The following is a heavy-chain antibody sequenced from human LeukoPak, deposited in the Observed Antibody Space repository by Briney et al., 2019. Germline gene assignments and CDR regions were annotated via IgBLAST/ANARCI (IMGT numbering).Heavy chain of an antibody. CDR1: GFTVSSNY. D-gene: IGHD4-23*01. CDR2: IYSGGST. CDR3: ATSTVVTPPYYYYYMDV. J-gene: IGHJ6*03. Sequence: GGSLRLSCAASGFTVSSNYMSWVRQAPGKGLEWVSVIYSGGSTYYADSVKGRFTISRDNAKNSLYLQMNSLRAEDTAVYYCATSTVVTPPYYYYYMDVWGKGTTVTVSS. V-gene: IGHV3-53*01.